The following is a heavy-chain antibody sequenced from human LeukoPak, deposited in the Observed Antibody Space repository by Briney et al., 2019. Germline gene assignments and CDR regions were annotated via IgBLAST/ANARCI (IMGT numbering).Heavy chain of an antibody. CDR3: ARDSGTTGEVKFDP. D-gene: IGHD3-10*01. J-gene: IGHJ5*02. CDR2: ISGSGTI. Sequence: SETLSLTCTVSGGSINSYRSWIRQPAGKGLEWIGRISGSGTITYNPALQSRLSISIDTSKNQFTLKLMSVTAADTAAYYCARDSGTTGEVKFDPWGQGTLVTVSS. CDR1: GGSINSY. V-gene: IGHV4-4*07.